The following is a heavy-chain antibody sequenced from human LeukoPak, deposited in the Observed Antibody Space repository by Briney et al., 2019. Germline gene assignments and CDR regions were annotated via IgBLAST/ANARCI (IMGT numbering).Heavy chain of an antibody. J-gene: IGHJ1*01. CDR2: INTDGSST. Sequence: GGSLRLSCAASGVTVSSNFLSWVRQAPGKGLVWVSRINTDGSSTIYADSVKGRFTISRDNSKNTLYLQMNSLRAEDTAVYYCVRGSLYDSASYPEYFHHWGQGTLVTVSS. CDR3: VRGSLYDSASYPEYFHH. D-gene: IGHD3-10*01. V-gene: IGHV3-74*01. CDR1: GVTVSSNF.